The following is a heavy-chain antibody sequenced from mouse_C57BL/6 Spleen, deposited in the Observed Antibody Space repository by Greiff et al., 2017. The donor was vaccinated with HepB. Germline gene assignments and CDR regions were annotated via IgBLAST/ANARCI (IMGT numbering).Heavy chain of an antibody. CDR2: IYPGDGDT. CDR1: GYAFSSSW. V-gene: IGHV1-82*01. J-gene: IGHJ4*01. D-gene: IGHD1-1*01. Sequence: VQRVESGPELVKPGASVKISCKASGYAFSSSWMNWVKQRPGKGLEWIGRIYPGDGDTNYNGKFKGKATLTADKSSSTAYMQLSSLTSEDSAVYFCARDYGSSYGAMDYWGQGTSVTVSS. CDR3: ARDYGSSYGAMDY.